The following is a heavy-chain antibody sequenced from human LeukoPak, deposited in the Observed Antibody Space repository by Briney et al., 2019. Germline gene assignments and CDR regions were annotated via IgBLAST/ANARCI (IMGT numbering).Heavy chain of an antibody. D-gene: IGHD1-26*01. V-gene: IGHV1-2*02. CDR3: ARSGGSYAGWFDP. CDR2: INPNSGGP. Sequence: ASVKVSCKASGYTFTGYYLHWMRQAPGQGLEWMGWINPNSGGPNYAQKFQGRVTMTRDTSISTAYMELSRLRSDDTAVYYCARSGGSYAGWFDPWGQGTLVTVSS. J-gene: IGHJ5*02. CDR1: GYTFTGYY.